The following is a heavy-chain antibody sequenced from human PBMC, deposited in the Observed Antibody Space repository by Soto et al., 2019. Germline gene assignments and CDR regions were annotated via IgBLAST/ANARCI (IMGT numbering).Heavy chain of an antibody. J-gene: IGHJ4*02. Sequence: EVQVVESGGGLVQPGGSLRLSCAASGFIFSSHWISWVRQAPGKGLEWVANVKDDGSEQQYADSVKGLFTIARDNAKNSVYLQMNSLGAEDTAVYYCARDGLGGFFDYWGQGIQVTISS. D-gene: IGHD3-3*01. CDR1: GFIFSSHW. CDR3: ARDGLGGFFDY. V-gene: IGHV3-7*05. CDR2: VKDDGSEQ.